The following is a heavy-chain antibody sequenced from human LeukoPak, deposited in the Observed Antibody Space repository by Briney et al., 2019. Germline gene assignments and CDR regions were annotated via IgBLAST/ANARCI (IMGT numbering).Heavy chain of an antibody. Sequence: ASVKLSCKASGYTFTNYGITWVRQAPGQGLEWMGWISAYNGNTNYAQKLQGRVTMTIDKTTSTAYMELRSLRPDDTAVYYCARGGANCSGGRCPLNWFDPWGQGTPVTVSS. CDR3: ARGGANCSGGRCPLNWFDP. V-gene: IGHV1-18*01. D-gene: IGHD2-15*01. CDR1: GYTFTNYG. J-gene: IGHJ5*02. CDR2: ISAYNGNT.